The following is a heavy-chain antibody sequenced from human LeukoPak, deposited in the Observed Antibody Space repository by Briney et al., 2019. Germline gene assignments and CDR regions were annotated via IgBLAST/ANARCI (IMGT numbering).Heavy chain of an antibody. CDR3: AKLLDVEGSLDY. Sequence: GGSLRLSCAASGLTFSSYGMHWVRQAPGKGLEWVAVISYDGSNKYYADSVKGRFTISRDNSKNTLYLQMNSLRAEDTAVYYCAKLLDVEGSLDYWGQGTLVTVSS. CDR2: ISYDGSNK. V-gene: IGHV3-30*18. CDR1: GLTFSSYG. J-gene: IGHJ4*02. D-gene: IGHD1-26*01.